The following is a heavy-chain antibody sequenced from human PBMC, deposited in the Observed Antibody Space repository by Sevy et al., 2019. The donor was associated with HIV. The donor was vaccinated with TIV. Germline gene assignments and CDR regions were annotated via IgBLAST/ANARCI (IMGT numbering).Heavy chain of an antibody. CDR1: GGSISSGSYY. V-gene: IGHV4-61*02. CDR2: IYTSGST. Sequence: SETLSLTCTVSGGSISSGSYYWSWIRQPAGKGLEWIGRIYTSGSTNYNPSLKSRVTISVDTSKNQFSLKVSSVTAADTGVYYCARGGGYCSGGSCYSGADAFDIWGQGTMVTVSS. D-gene: IGHD2-15*01. J-gene: IGHJ3*02. CDR3: ARGGGYCSGGSCYSGADAFDI.